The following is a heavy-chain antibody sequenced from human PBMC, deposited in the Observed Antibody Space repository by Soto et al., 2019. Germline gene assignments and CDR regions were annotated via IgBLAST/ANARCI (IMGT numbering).Heavy chain of an antibody. CDR2: IIHIFGTA. D-gene: IGHD3-22*01. CDR1: GGTFSSYA. CDR3: ARVPTNYYASSGYLYYFDS. Sequence: QVQLVQSGAEVKKPGYSVKVSCKASGGTFSSYAISWVRQAPGQGLEWMGGIIHIFGTANYAQKFQGRVTITADESTSTAYRELSSLGSEDTAVYYCARVPTNYYASSGYLYYFDSWGQGTLVTVSS. V-gene: IGHV1-69*01. J-gene: IGHJ4*02.